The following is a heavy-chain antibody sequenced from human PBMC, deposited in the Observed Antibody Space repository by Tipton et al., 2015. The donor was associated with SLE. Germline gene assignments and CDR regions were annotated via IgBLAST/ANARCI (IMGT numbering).Heavy chain of an antibody. V-gene: IGHV4-38-2*01. CDR1: GYSISSGYY. CDR2: IYHSGST. J-gene: IGHJ5*02. CDR3: ARGSYGSGRDWFDP. D-gene: IGHD3-10*01. Sequence: TLSLTCAVSGYSISSGYYWGWIRQPPGKGLEWIGSIYHSGSTYYNPSLKSRVTISVDTSKNQFSLKLSSVTAADTAVYYCARGSYGSGRDWFDPWGQGTLVTVSS.